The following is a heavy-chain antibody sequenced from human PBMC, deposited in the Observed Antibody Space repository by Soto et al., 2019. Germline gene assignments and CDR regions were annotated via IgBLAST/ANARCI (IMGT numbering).Heavy chain of an antibody. D-gene: IGHD6-19*01. CDR3: ARDNRSPVGYSSGWYYYYGMDV. V-gene: IGHV1-46*01. J-gene: IGHJ6*02. CDR1: GYTFTSYY. CDR2: INPSGGST. Sequence: GASVKVSCKASGYTFTSYYMHWVRQAPGQGLEWMGIINPSGGSTSYAQKFQGRVTMTRDTSTSTVYMELSSLRSEDTAVYYCARDNRSPVGYSSGWYYYYGMDVWGQGTTVTVSS.